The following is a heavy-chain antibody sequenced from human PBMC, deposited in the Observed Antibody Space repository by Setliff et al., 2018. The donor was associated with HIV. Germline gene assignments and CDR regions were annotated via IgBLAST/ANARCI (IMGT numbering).Heavy chain of an antibody. J-gene: IGHJ4*02. V-gene: IGHV4-39*01. CDR3: ARDTEMVKEGTDY. Sequence: SETLSLTCTVSGGSVIISHYYWARIRQPPGKGLEWIGSISYSGSTYYNPSLKSRITISVDTSKNQFSLKLTSVTAADTAVYYCARDTEMVKEGTDYWGQGTLVTVSS. CDR2: ISYSGST. D-gene: IGHD5-18*01. CDR1: GGSVIISHYY.